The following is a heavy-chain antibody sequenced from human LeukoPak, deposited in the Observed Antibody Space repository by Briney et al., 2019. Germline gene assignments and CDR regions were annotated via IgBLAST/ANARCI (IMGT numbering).Heavy chain of an antibody. Sequence: GGTLRLSCTASGFTFSNYAMTWVRQAPGKGPQWVSGISGSGGSTYYADSVKGRFTISRDNSKNTLSLQMNSLRAEDTAVYFCAKDGSVAGAGTAIYFDNWGQGTLVTVSS. CDR3: AKDGSVAGAGTAIYFDN. V-gene: IGHV3-23*01. J-gene: IGHJ4*02. CDR2: ISGSGGST. D-gene: IGHD6-13*01. CDR1: GFTFSNYA.